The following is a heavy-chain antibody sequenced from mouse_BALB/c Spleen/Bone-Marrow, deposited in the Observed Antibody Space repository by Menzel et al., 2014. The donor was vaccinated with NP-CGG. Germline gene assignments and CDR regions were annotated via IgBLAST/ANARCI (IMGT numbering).Heavy chain of an antibody. Sequence: DVMLVESGGGLVQPGGSRKLSCAASGLTFSSFGMHWVRQAPEKGLEWVAYISSGSSTIYYADTVKGRFTISRDNPKNTLSLQMTSLRSEDTAMYYCARKGALITHYYAMDYWGQGTSVTVSS. J-gene: IGHJ4*01. CDR1: GLTFSSFG. V-gene: IGHV5-17*02. CDR2: ISSGSSTI. CDR3: ARKGALITHYYAMDY. D-gene: IGHD2-4*01.